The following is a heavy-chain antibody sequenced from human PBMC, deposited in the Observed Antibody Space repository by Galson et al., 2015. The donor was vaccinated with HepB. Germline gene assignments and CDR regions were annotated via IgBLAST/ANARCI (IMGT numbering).Heavy chain of an antibody. CDR3: TNQPLLIYGSGSYYSK. J-gene: IGHJ4*02. D-gene: IGHD3-10*01. V-gene: IGHV3-73*01. Sequence: SLRLSCAASGFTFSGSAMHWVRQASGKGLEWVGRIRSKANSYATAYAASVKGRFTISRDDSKNTAYLQMNSLKTEDTAVYYCTNQPLLIYGSGSYYSKWGQGTLVTVSS. CDR1: GFTFSGSA. CDR2: IRSKANSYAT.